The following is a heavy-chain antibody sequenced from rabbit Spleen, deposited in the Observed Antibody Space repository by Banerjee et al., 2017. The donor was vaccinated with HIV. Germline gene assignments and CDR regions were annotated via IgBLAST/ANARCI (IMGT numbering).Heavy chain of an antibody. CDR2: IYTGDGTT. Sequence: EESGGGLVQPEGSLTLTCKASGFSFSSSYWICWVRQAPGKGLEWIGCIYTGDGTTYYASWAKGRFTISKTSSTTVTLQMTSLTAADTATYFCASSSVGNDRFKLCGQGTLVTVS. CDR3: ASSSVGNDRFKL. D-gene: IGHD1-1*01. CDR1: GFSFSSSYW. J-gene: IGHJ4*01. V-gene: IGHV1S45*01.